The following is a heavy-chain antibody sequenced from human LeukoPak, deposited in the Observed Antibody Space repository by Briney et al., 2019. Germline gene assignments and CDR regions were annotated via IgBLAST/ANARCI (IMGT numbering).Heavy chain of an antibody. CDR1: GYTFTSYY. D-gene: IGHD6-19*01. V-gene: IGHV1-46*01. Sequence: GASVKVSCKASGYTFTSYYMHWVRQAPGQGLEWMGIINPSGGSTSYAQKFQGRVTMTRDMSTSTVYMELSSLRSEDTAVHYCARGGIAVAGLDAFDIWGQGTMVTVSS. CDR2: INPSGGST. CDR3: ARGGIAVAGLDAFDI. J-gene: IGHJ3*02.